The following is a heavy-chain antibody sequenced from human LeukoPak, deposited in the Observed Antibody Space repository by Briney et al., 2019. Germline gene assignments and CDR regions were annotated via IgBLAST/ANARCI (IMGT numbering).Heavy chain of an antibody. Sequence: PGGSLRLSCAASGFTFSSYSMNWVRQAPGKGLEWVSYISSGSSTIYYADSVKGRFTISRDNAKNSLYLQMNSLRAEDTAVYYCAREGKRLDWSLLAAGYFDYWGQGTLVTVSS. J-gene: IGHJ4*02. V-gene: IGHV3-48*01. CDR3: AREGKRLDWSLLAAGYFDY. D-gene: IGHD3-9*01. CDR2: ISSGSSTI. CDR1: GFTFSSYS.